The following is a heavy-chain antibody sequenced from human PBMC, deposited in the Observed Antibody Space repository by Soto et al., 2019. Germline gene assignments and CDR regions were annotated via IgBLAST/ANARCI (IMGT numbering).Heavy chain of an antibody. CDR3: ARDLDYCSGGSCLGTYFDY. V-gene: IGHV1-69*13. CDR2: IIPIFGTA. Sequence: SVKVSCKASGDTFSSYAISWVRQAPGQGREWMGGIIPIFGTANYAQKFQGRVTITADESTSTAYMELSSLRSEDTAVYYCARDLDYCSGGSCLGTYFDYWGQGTLVTVSS. D-gene: IGHD2-15*01. CDR1: GDTFSSYA. J-gene: IGHJ4*02.